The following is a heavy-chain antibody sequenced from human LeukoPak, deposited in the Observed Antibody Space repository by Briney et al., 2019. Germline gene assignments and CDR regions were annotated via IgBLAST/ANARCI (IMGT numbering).Heavy chain of an antibody. CDR3: ARVTDKYCSGGSCGYFDY. CDR2: IYTSGST. J-gene: IGHJ4*02. D-gene: IGHD2-15*01. V-gene: IGHV4-4*07. Sequence: SETLSLTCTVSGGSISSYYWSWIRQPAGKGLEWIGRIYTSGSTDYNPSLKSRVTISVDTSKNQFSLKLSSVTAADTAVYYCARVTDKYCSGGSCGYFDYWGQGTLVTVSS. CDR1: GGSISSYY.